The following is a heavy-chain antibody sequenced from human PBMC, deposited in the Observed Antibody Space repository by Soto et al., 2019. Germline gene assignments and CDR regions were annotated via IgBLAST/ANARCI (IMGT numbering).Heavy chain of an antibody. CDR2: IIPILGIA. CDR1: GGTFSSYT. J-gene: IGHJ6*02. Sequence: SVKVSCKASGGTFSSYTISWVRQAPGQGNEWMGRIIPILGIANYAQKFQGRVTITADKSKSTASMELSSLRSEDTAVYYWARGNGGMAVWGQGTTDTVSS. V-gene: IGHV1-69*02. CDR3: ARGNGGMAV.